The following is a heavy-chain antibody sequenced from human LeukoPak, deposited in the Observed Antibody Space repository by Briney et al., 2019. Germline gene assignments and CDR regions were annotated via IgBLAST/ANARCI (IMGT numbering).Heavy chain of an antibody. CDR1: GYTFTSYG. V-gene: IGHV1-18*01. CDR3: ARDRVLRYFDWLSHDAFDI. Sequence: ASVKVSCKASGYTFTSYGITWVRQAPGQGLEWMGWINAYSGNTNYAQKLQGRVTMSTDTSTTTAYMELRSLRSDDTAVYYCARDRVLRYFDWLSHDAFDIWGQGTMVTVSS. D-gene: IGHD3-9*01. J-gene: IGHJ3*02. CDR2: INAYSGNT.